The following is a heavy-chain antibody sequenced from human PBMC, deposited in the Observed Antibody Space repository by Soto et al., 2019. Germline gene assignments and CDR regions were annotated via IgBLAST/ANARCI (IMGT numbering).Heavy chain of an antibody. Sequence: ASVKVSCKASGYTFTGYYMHWVRQAPGQGLEWMGWINPNSGGTNYAQKFQGRVTMTRDTSISTAYMELSRLRSDDTAVYYCARRLYSSGWYAFDIWGQGTMVTVSS. D-gene: IGHD6-19*01. CDR3: ARRLYSSGWYAFDI. CDR1: GYTFTGYY. V-gene: IGHV1-2*02. J-gene: IGHJ3*02. CDR2: INPNSGGT.